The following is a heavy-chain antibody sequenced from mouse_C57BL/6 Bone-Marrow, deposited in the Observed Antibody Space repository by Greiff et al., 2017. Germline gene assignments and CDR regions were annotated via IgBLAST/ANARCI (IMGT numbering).Heavy chain of an antibody. CDR2: MHPNGGSP. V-gene: IGHV1-64*01. Sequence: QVQLQQSGAELVKPGASVKLSCKASGYTFTNYWMHWVKQRPGQGLEWIGMMHPNGGSPDYNEKFKSEATLSVDESSRTAYMELSSLTSEDSAVYYCARSYDYDDYTMDYWGQGTSVTVSS. CDR3: ARSYDYDDYTMDY. CDR1: GYTFTNYW. J-gene: IGHJ4*01. D-gene: IGHD2-4*01.